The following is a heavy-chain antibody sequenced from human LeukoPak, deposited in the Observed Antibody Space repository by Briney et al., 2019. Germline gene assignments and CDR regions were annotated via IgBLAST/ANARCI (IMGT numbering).Heavy chain of an antibody. CDR2: IIPIFGTA. V-gene: IGHV1-69*13. CDR3: ARDQITMVRGVVYYYYGMDV. J-gene: IGHJ6*02. CDR1: GGTFSSYA. Sequence: ASVKVSCKASGGTFSSYAISWVRQAPGQGLEWMGGIIPIFGTANYAQKFQGRVTITADESTSTAYMELSSLRSEDTAVYYCARDQITMVRGVVYYYYGMDVWGQGTTVTVSS. D-gene: IGHD3-10*01.